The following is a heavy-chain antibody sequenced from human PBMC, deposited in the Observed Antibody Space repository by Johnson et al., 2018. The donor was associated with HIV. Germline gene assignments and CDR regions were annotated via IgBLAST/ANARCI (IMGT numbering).Heavy chain of an antibody. Sequence: QVQLVESGGDVVQPGTSLRLSCEASGLILSGYGLHWVRQAPGKGLEWVAVIWPDGSNRYYADSVKGRFTISRDNSKNTLYLQMNSLRAEYTAVYYCARECSSTRWTYGVDIWGQGTMVTVSS. CDR2: IWPDGSNR. D-gene: IGHD4-17*01. V-gene: IGHV3-33*01. CDR1: GLILSGYG. J-gene: IGHJ3*02. CDR3: ARECSSTRWTYGVDI.